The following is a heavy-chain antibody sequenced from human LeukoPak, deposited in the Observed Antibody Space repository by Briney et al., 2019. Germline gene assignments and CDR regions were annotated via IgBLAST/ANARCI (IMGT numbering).Heavy chain of an antibody. D-gene: IGHD2-2*01. CDR3: ARVYAYQLLGPIDY. CDR2: IKQDGSER. J-gene: IGHJ4*02. Sequence: GGSLRLSCAASGFTFSSYWMSWVRQAPGKGLEWVANIKQDGSERYYVASVKGRFTISRDNAKNSLYLQMNSLRAEDTAVYYCARVYAYQLLGPIDYWGQGTLVTVSS. CDR1: GFTFSSYW. V-gene: IGHV3-7*01.